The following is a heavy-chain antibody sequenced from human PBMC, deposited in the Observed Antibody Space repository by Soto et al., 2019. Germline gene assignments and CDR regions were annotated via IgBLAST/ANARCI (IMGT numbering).Heavy chain of an antibody. V-gene: IGHV1-18*01. CDR3: APRSPAFDY. J-gene: IGHJ4*02. CDR2: ISTDKGKT. Sequence: QVQLVQSGPEVEKPGASVKVSCKTSGYTFTSYGISWVRQAPGQGLEWMGWISTDKGKTNYAQKFQGRVTMTTDTSTRTAYMELRSLRSDDTAVYYCAPRSPAFDYWGQGTLVTVS. CDR1: GYTFTSYG.